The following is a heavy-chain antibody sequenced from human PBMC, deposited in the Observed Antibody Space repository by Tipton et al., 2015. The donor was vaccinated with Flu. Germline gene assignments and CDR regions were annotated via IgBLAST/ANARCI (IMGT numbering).Heavy chain of an antibody. Sequence: QLVQSGAEVKKPGESLKISCKGSGYSFTSYWIGWVRQMPGKGLGWMGIIYPGDSDTRYSPSFQGQVTISADKSISTAYLQWSSLKASDTAMYYCARSRNVDTIFGNPRKYYYGMDVWGQGTTVTVSS. J-gene: IGHJ6*02. CDR1: GYSFTSYW. D-gene: IGHD3-3*01. CDR3: ARSRNVDTIFGNPRKYYYGMDV. V-gene: IGHV5-51*01. CDR2: IYPGDSDT.